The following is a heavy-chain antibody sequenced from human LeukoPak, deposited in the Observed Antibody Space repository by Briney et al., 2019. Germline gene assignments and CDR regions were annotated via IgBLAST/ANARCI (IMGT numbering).Heavy chain of an antibody. D-gene: IGHD6-13*01. CDR1: GGTFSSYA. CDR2: IIPIFGTA. CDR3: ASNGYSSSFQSFDY. V-gene: IGHV1-69*13. J-gene: IGHJ4*02. Sequence: SVKVSCKASGGTFSSYAISWVRQAPGQGLEWMGGIIPIFGTANYAQKFQGRVTITADESTSTAYMELSSLRSEDTAVYYCASNGYSSSFQSFDYWAREPWSPSPQ.